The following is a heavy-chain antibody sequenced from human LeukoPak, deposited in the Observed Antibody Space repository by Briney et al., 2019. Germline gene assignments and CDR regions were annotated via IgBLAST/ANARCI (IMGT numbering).Heavy chain of an antibody. J-gene: IGHJ4*02. D-gene: IGHD6-19*01. CDR2: ISAYNGNT. CDR3: ARVPGYSSGWYPIDY. CDR1: GYTFASYD. V-gene: IGHV1-18*01. Sequence: ASVKVSCKASGYTFASYDISWLRQAPGQGLECMGWISAYNGNTNYAQKFQGRVTMTTDTSTSTAYMELRSLRSDDTAVYYCARVPGYSSGWYPIDYWGQGTLVTVSS.